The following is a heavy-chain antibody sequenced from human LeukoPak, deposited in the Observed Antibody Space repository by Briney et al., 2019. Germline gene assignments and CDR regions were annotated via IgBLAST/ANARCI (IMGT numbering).Heavy chain of an antibody. CDR3: ARGLGWLHS. Sequence: GGSLRLSCAASGFTFSTFTMNWVRQAPGKGLEWVSSISSSSSYIYYADSVKGRFTISRDNAKNSLFLQMNSLRAEDTAVYYCARGLGWLHSWGQGTLGTVSS. J-gene: IGHJ5*02. CDR1: GFTFSTFT. V-gene: IGHV3-21*01. D-gene: IGHD3/OR15-3a*01. CDR2: ISSSSSYI.